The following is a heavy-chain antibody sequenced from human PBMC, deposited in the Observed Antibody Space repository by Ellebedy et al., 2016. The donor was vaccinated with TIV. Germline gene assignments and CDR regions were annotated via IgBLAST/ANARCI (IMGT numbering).Heavy chain of an antibody. CDR2: MNPNSGNT. V-gene: IGHV1-8*01. CDR1: GYTFTSYD. D-gene: IGHD5-12*01. Sequence: ASVKVSCXASGYTFTSYDINWVRQATGQGLEWMGWMNPNSGNTGYAQKFQGRVTMTEDTSTDTAYMELSSLRSEDTAVYYCARDFGGYDYWGQGTLVTVSS. J-gene: IGHJ4*02. CDR3: ARDFGGYDY.